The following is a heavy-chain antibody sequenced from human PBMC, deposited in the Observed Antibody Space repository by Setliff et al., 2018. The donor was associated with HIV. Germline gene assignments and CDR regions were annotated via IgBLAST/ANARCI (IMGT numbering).Heavy chain of an antibody. V-gene: IGHV3-11*04. D-gene: IGHD3-9*01. Sequence: GGSLRLSCAASGFSFRDYYMTWVRQAPGRGLEWVSYITSTGATTLYADSLRGRFTASRDNAESTLYLQMNNLRAEDTAVYYCAIIRETGSPYWGQGTQVTVSS. CDR1: GFSFRDYY. J-gene: IGHJ4*02. CDR2: ITSTGATT. CDR3: AIIRETGSPY.